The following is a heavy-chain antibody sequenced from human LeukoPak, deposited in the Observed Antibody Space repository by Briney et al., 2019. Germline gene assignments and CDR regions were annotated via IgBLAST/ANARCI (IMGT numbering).Heavy chain of an antibody. CDR2: IIPIFDTA. CDR3: AGNMVRGVNGFDY. V-gene: IGHV1-69*13. Sequence: SVKVSCKASGYTFTSYGISWVRQAPGQGLEWMGGIIPIFDTANYAQKFQGRVTITANESTSTAYMELSSLRSEDTAVYYCAGNMVRGVNGFDYWGQGTLVTVSS. D-gene: IGHD3-10*01. J-gene: IGHJ4*02. CDR1: GYTFTSYG.